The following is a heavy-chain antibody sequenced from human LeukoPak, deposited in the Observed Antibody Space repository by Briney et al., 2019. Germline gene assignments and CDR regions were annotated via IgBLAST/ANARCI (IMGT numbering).Heavy chain of an antibody. CDR1: GFTFSSYW. CDR2: INQDGSEK. Sequence: PGGSLRLFCAASGFTFSSYWMSWVRQAPGKGLEWVANINQDGSEKYYVDSVKGQFTISRDNAKKSLYLQTNSLRADDTAVYYCAKDPVAVAGTDYWAQGTLVSVSS. CDR3: AKDPVAVAGTDY. D-gene: IGHD6-19*01. V-gene: IGHV3-7*03. J-gene: IGHJ4*02.